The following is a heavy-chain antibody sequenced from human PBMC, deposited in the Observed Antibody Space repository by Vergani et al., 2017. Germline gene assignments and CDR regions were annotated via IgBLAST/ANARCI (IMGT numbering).Heavy chain of an antibody. CDR2: VHRNGNT. CDR3: GRQNPYGSAHVDF. D-gene: IGHD3-10*01. Sequence: QVDLQESGPGLVKSSETLSLNCAVSGYSVGSGYCWGWIRQPPGRGLEWIGCVHRNGNTYYTSSLRSRATTSRDTSKNQFSLRLTAVTAADTAVYYCGRQNPYGSAHVDFWGRGVLVTVSA. CDR1: GYSVGSGYC. J-gene: IGHJ4*02. V-gene: IGHV4-38-2*01.